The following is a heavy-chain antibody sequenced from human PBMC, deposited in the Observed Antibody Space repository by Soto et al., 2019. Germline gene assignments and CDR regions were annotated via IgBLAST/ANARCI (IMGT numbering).Heavy chain of an antibody. Sequence: PGGSLRLSCAASGFTFSSYWMSWVRQAPGKGLEWVANIKQDGSEKYYVDSVKGRFTISRDNAKNSLYLQMNSLRAEDTAVYYCARDGARGTGFCDYWGQGTMVTVYS. CDR1: GFTFSSYW. CDR2: IKQDGSEK. CDR3: ARDGARGTGFCDY. V-gene: IGHV3-7*03. J-gene: IGHJ4*02. D-gene: IGHD1-1*01.